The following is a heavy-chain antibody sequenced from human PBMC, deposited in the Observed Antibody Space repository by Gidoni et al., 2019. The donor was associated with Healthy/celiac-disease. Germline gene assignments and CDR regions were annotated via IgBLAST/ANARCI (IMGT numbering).Heavy chain of an antibody. D-gene: IGHD3-22*01. CDR2: IWYDGSNK. J-gene: IGHJ4*02. CDR1: GFTFSSYG. CDR3: AREPNFDYYDSSGYPIDY. V-gene: IGHV3-33*01. Sequence: QVYLLESGGGVVSPGRSLRLCCSESGFTFSSYGGHWVRQAPGKGLEWVAVIWYDGSNKYYADSVKGRFTISRDNSKNTLYLQMNSLRAEDTAVYYCAREPNFDYYDSSGYPIDYWGQGTLVTVSS.